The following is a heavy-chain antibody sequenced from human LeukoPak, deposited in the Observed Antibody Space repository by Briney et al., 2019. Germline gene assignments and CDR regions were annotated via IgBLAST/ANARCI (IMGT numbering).Heavy chain of an antibody. D-gene: IGHD2-21*02. CDR1: GYTFTSYG. J-gene: IGHJ4*02. V-gene: IGHV1-18*01. CDR3: ARDPECGGDCYWGFFDY. CDR2: ISAYNGNT. Sequence: ASVKVSCKASGYTFTSYGISWVRQAPGQGLEWMGWISAYNGNTNYAQKLQGRVTMTTDTSTSTAYMELRSLRSDDTAVYYCARDPECGGDCYWGFFDYWGQGTLVTVSS.